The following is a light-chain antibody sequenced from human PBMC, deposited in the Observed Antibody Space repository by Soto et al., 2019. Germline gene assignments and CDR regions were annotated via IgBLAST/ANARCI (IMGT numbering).Light chain of an antibody. CDR3: QQYDDAPQT. CDR2: WAS. J-gene: IGKJ1*01. Sequence: DIVMTQSPDSLAVSLGERATIDCKSSQRLLYSPNNKNYLAWYQPKPGQPPKLLIYWASTRESGVPDRFTGSGSGTDFTLTISSLQAEDVAVYYCQQYDDAPQTFGRGTKVEIK. V-gene: IGKV4-1*01. CDR1: QRLLYSPNNKNY.